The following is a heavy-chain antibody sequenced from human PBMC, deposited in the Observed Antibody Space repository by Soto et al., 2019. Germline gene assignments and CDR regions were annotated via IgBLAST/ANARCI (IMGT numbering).Heavy chain of an antibody. CDR2: IYYSGST. CDR3: ARVGYYYDSSGQIDY. D-gene: IGHD3-22*01. J-gene: IGHJ4*02. V-gene: IGHV4-61*01. CDR1: VGSVSSGSYY. Sequence: PSETLSLTCTVSVGSVSSGSYYWSWIRQPPGKGLEWIGYIYYSGSTNYNPSLKSRVTISVDTSKNQFSLKLSSVTAADTAVYYCARVGYYYDSSGQIDYWGQGTLVTVSS.